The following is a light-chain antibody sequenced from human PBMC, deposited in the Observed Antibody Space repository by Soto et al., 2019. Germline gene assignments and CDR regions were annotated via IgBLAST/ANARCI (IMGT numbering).Light chain of an antibody. CDR3: QQYDDWPLT. V-gene: IGKV3-15*01. CDR1: XNIXXR. Sequence: PGXXXTLXXRASXNIXXRLAWYQQKPGQGPRLLIYDAFTRATDIPARFSXXXXXXXXXLXISSLQSEDSAFYYCQQYDDWPLTLGGGTKVXXK. J-gene: IGKJ4*01. CDR2: DAF.